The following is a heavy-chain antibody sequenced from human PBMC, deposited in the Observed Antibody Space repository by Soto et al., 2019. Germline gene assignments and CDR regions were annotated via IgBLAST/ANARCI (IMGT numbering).Heavy chain of an antibody. Sequence: QAQLVQSEAEVKEPGSSVRVSCKASGGTFDRYAISWLRQAPGQGLEWMGGIIPLFRTPDYAQKFQGRVTITADESTRTAYMELSSLKSEDTAVYYCARDNDRLQLGGNYYYILDVWGQGTTITVSS. D-gene: IGHD4-4*01. CDR3: ARDNDRLQLGGNYYYILDV. CDR1: GGTFDRYA. J-gene: IGHJ6*02. CDR2: IIPLFRTP. V-gene: IGHV1-69*12.